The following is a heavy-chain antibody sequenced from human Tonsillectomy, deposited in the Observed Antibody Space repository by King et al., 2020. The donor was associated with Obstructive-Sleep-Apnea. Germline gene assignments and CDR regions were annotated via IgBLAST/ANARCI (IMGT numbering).Heavy chain of an antibody. Sequence: PLQESGPGLVKPSQTLSLTCTVSGASIGSGGHYWRWIRQHPGKGLECFGYIHHSGTTYYNPSLKSRLAISVDTSKNQFSLKLISVTAADTAVYYCARFEIAVAGFDYWGQGTLVTVSS. CDR3: ARFEIAVAGFDY. CDR1: GASIGSGGHY. J-gene: IGHJ4*02. CDR2: IHHSGTT. D-gene: IGHD6-19*01. V-gene: IGHV4-31*03.